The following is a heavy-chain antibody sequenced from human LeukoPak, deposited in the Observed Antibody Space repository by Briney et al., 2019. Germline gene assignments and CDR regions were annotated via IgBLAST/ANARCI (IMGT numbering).Heavy chain of an antibody. Sequence: GGSLRLSCAASGFTFSSYWMSWVRQAPGKGLEWVANIKQDGSEKYYVDSVKGRFTISRDNAKNSLYLQMNSLRAEDTAVYYCARSEGRYQLLWEYCSGGSCYSYYFDYWGQGTLVTVSS. V-gene: IGHV3-7*01. D-gene: IGHD2-15*01. CDR2: IKQDGSEK. CDR1: GFTFSSYW. CDR3: ARSEGRYQLLWEYCSGGSCYSYYFDY. J-gene: IGHJ4*02.